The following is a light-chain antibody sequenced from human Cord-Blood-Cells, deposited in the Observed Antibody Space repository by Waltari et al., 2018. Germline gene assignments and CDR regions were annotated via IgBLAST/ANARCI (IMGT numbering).Light chain of an antibody. CDR3: AAWDDSLNGPV. CDR2: RNN. J-gene: IGLJ3*02. Sequence: QSVLTQPPSASGTHGQRVTISCSGTSSNIGSNTVNWYQHLPGTPPKLVIYRNNQRPSGVPDRVSGSKSGTSASLAISGLQSEDEADYYCAAWDDSLNGPVFGGGTKLTVL. CDR1: SSNIGSNT. V-gene: IGLV1-44*01.